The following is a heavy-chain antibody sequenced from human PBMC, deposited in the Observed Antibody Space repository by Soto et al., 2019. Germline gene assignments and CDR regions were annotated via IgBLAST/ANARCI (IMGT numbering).Heavy chain of an antibody. D-gene: IGHD1-26*01. V-gene: IGHV1-2*02. CDR1: GYTFTGHY. CDR2: IGPESGAT. Sequence: AASVKVSCKASGYTFTGHYIHWVRQAPEQGPEWMGEIGPESGATRYAQRFQGRVTMTMDMSITTVYMELNNLSPDDTAVYYCGRGRSGQIVVFYWGQGTPVTVSS. CDR3: GRGRSGQIVVFY. J-gene: IGHJ4*02.